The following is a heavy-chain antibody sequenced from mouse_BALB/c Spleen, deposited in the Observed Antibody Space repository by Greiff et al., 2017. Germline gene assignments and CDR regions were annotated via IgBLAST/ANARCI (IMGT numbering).Heavy chain of an antibody. D-gene: IGHD2-4*01. CDR3: ASIYYDYDGYFDV. CDR2: IYPGNVNT. J-gene: IGHJ1*01. Sequence: QVQLQQSGPELVKPGASVRISCKASGYTFTSYYIHWVKQRPGQGLEWIGWIYPGNVNTKYNEKFKGKATLTADKSSSTAYMQLSSLTSEDSAVYFCASIYYDYDGYFDVWGAGTTVTVSS. V-gene: IGHV1S56*01. CDR1: GYTFTSYY.